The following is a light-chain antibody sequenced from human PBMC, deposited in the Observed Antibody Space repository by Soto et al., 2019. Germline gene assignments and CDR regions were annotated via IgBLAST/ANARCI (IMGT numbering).Light chain of an antibody. V-gene: IGKV1-5*01. CDR2: ATS. Sequence: DIQVTQSPSTLSGSVGDRVTITCRASQTISSWLAWYQQKPGKAPKFLIYATSTFQSGLPSRFSGSGSGTDFTLTISSLQSEDFASYFCQHTFNSPPWTFGQGSNVDIK. J-gene: IGKJ1*01. CDR3: QHTFNSPPWT. CDR1: QTISSW.